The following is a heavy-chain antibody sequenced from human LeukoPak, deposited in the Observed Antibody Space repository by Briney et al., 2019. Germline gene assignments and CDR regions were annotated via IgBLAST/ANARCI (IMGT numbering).Heavy chain of an antibody. V-gene: IGHV1-18*01. Sequence: GASVKVSCKASGYTFTSYGISWVRQAPGQGLEWMGWISAYNGNTNYAQKLQGRVTMTSDTSTSTAYMELRSLRSDDTAVYYCARGGPDRYYYYYMDVWGKGTTVTVSS. CDR2: ISAYNGNT. D-gene: IGHD1-26*01. CDR3: ARGGPDRYYYYYMDV. CDR1: GYTFTSYG. J-gene: IGHJ6*03.